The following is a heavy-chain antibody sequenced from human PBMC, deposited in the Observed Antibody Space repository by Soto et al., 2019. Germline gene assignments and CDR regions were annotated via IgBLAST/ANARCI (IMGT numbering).Heavy chain of an antibody. CDR2: MNPNSGNT. CDR3: ARGIVLVPADNAYYYYGMDV. V-gene: IGHV1-8*01. D-gene: IGHD2-2*01. J-gene: IGHJ6*02. Sequence: ASVKVSCKASGYTFTSYDINWVRQATGQGLEWMGWMNPNSGNTGYAQKFQGRVTMTRNTSISTAYMELSSLRSEDTAVYYCARGIVLVPADNAYYYYGMDVWGQGTTVTVSS. CDR1: GYTFTSYD.